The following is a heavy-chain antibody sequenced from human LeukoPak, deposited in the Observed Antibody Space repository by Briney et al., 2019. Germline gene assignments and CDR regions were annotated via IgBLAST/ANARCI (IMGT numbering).Heavy chain of an antibody. V-gene: IGHV1-18*01. CDR3: ARETGYDTGSYYFDY. D-gene: IGHD5-12*01. CDR1: GYTFTSYG. J-gene: IGHJ4*02. Sequence: GASVKVSCMASGYTFTSYGISWVRQAPGQGLEWMGWISAYNGNTNYAQKLQGRVTMTTDTSTSTAYMELRSLRSDDTAVYYCARETGYDTGSYYFDYWGQGTLVTVSS. CDR2: ISAYNGNT.